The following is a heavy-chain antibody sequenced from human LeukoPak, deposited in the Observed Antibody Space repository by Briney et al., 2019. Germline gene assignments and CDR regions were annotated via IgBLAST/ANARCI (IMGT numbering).Heavy chain of an antibody. CDR1: GGSISSSSYY. Sequence: SETLSLTCTVSGGSISSSSYYWGWFRQPPGKGPEWIGSIYYSGSTYYNPSLKSRVTISVDTSKNQFSLKLSSVTAADTAVYYCARDHGSGWTWAYDYWGQGTLVTVSS. CDR2: IYYSGST. D-gene: IGHD6-19*01. V-gene: IGHV4-39*07. J-gene: IGHJ4*02. CDR3: ARDHGSGWTWAYDY.